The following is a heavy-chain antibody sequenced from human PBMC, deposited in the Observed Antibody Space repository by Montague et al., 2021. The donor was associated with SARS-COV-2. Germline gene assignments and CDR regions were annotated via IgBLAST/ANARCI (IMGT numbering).Heavy chain of an antibody. CDR3: AKGWDPSGWIAIYDS. CDR2: IYGDGSKT. D-gene: IGHD6-19*01. V-gene: IGHV3-23*03. CDR1: GFIFSNYA. J-gene: IGHJ4*02. Sequence: SLRLSCAASGFIFSNYAMNWVRQTPGKGLEWVSVIYGDGSKTYYADSVKGRFTISRDNSKNTLYLQMNSLRTEDTALYHCAKGWDPSGWIAIYDSWGQGTLVPVSS.